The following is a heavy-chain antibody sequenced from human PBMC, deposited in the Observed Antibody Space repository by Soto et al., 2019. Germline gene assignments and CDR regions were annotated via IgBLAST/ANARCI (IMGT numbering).Heavy chain of an antibody. CDR3: ARRKERSGPNYLDY. Sequence: QEQLVQSGAEAKKPGASVKVSCKTSGYTFSTYDINWVRQAPGQGLEWMGWMNPNTGNTGYAQKFRGRVTLTRNTSISTAYMELMSLKTEDTAVYFCARRKERSGPNYLDYWGQGALVTVSS. CDR1: GYTFSTYD. J-gene: IGHJ4*02. V-gene: IGHV1-8*01. D-gene: IGHD6-25*01. CDR2: MNPNTGNT.